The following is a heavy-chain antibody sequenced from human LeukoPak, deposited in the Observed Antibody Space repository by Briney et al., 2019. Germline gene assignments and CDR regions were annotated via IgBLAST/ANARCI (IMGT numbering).Heavy chain of an antibody. D-gene: IGHD1-26*01. V-gene: IGHV3-30*03. J-gene: IGHJ4*02. CDR2: ISEDGRNK. CDR1: GVIFSRFG. Sequence: GRSLRLSCAVSGVIFSRFGMHWVRQAPGKGLEWVAVISEDGRNKYYADSVKGRFTISRDNAKNSLYLQMNSLRAEDTAVYYCARDDLRYSGSYFVYWGQGTLVTVSS. CDR3: ARDDLRYSGSYFVY.